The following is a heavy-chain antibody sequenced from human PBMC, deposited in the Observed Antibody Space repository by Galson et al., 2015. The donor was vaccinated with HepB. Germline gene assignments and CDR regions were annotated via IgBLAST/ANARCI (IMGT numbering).Heavy chain of an antibody. Sequence: SVKVSCKASGGTFSRYAISWVRQTPGQGLEWMGGIIPIFGTTNYAQKLQGRVTITADESTSTAYMELSGLRSEDTAVYYCARGPLAKHMVRGGDFGISTGPTTAWGQGTLVTVSS. J-gene: IGHJ5*02. CDR3: ARGPLAKHMVRGGDFGISTGPTTA. D-gene: IGHD3-10*01. CDR2: IIPIFGTT. V-gene: IGHV1-69*13. CDR1: GGTFSRYA.